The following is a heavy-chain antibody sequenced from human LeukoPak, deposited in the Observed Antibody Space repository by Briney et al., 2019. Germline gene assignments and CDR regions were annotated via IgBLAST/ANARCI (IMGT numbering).Heavy chain of an antibody. CDR2: ISSSSSYI. Sequence: GGSLRLSCAASGFTFSSYSMNWVRQAPGKGLEWVSSISSSSSYIYYADSVKGRFTISRDNAKNSLYLQMNSLRAEDTAVYYCAREASGYDILTGATYYFDYWGQGTLVTVSS. CDR1: GFTFSSYS. CDR3: AREASGYDILTGATYYFDY. V-gene: IGHV3-21*01. J-gene: IGHJ4*02. D-gene: IGHD3-9*01.